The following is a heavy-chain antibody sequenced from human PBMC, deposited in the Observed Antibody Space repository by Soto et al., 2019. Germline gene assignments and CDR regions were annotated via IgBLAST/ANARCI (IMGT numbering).Heavy chain of an antibody. V-gene: IGHV4-4*07. CDR3: ARGTYSSSWTYDY. CDR2: IYTSGST. Sequence: SETLPLRYTVSGGSISSYCWSWIRLPAGKRLEWIGRIYTSGSTNYNPSLKSRVTMSVDTSKNHFSLKLSSVTAADTAVYYCARGTYSSSWTYDYWGQGSLVT. CDR1: GGSISSYC. J-gene: IGHJ4*02. D-gene: IGHD6-13*01.